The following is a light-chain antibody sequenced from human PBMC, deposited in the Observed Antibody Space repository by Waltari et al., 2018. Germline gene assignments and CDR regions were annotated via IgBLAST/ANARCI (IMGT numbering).Light chain of an antibody. V-gene: IGLV3-25*03. J-gene: IGLJ2*01. CDR2: KDT. CDR3: LSAYSGGSQGV. Sequence: SYELTQPPSVSVYPGQTAKIPCSGDALPKQYNYWYQQKPGQAPLLVIYKDTERPSGIPERFSVSSSGTTVTLTISGVQAEDEADYYCLSAYSGGSQGVFGGGTKLTVL. CDR1: ALPKQY.